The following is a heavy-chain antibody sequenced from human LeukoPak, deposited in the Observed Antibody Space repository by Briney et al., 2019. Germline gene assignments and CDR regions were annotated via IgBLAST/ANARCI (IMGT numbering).Heavy chain of an antibody. CDR2: IYPGDSDT. D-gene: IGHD3-10*01. J-gene: IGHJ3*02. V-gene: IGHV5-51*01. Sequence: GESLKISCKGSGYSFTSCWIGWVRQMPGKGLEWMGIIYPGDSDTRYSPSFQGQVTISADKSISTAYLQWSSLKASDTAMYYCARTSGSITDAFDIWGQGTMVTVSS. CDR3: ARTSGSITDAFDI. CDR1: GYSFTSCW.